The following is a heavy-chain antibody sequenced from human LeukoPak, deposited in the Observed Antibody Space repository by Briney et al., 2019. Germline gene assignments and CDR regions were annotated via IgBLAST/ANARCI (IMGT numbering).Heavy chain of an antibody. D-gene: IGHD5-12*01. CDR3: TRGWLRSGFDF. Sequence: SQTLSLTCAISGDSVSGDSGAWNWIRQSPSRGLEWLGRTYYRSKWYNDYAVPVKSRITINPDTSKNQLSLQLNSVTPEDSAIYYCTRGWLRSGFDFWGQGTLVAVSS. CDR2: TYYRSKWYN. CDR1: GDSVSGDSGA. J-gene: IGHJ4*02. V-gene: IGHV6-1*01.